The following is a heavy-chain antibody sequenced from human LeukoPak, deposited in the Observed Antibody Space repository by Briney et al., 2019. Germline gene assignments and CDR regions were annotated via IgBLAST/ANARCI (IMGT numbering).Heavy chain of an antibody. CDR3: ARERVYGDYVRPLEIWFDP. J-gene: IGHJ5*02. V-gene: IGHV4-34*01. CDR2: INHSGST. CDR1: GRSFSGYC. D-gene: IGHD4-17*01. Sequence: SETLSLTCAVYGRSFSGYCWSWIRQPPGKGLEWIGEINHSGSTNYNPSLKSRVTISVDTSKNQFSLKLSSVTAADTAVYYCARERVYGDYVRPLEIWFDPWGQGTLVTVSS.